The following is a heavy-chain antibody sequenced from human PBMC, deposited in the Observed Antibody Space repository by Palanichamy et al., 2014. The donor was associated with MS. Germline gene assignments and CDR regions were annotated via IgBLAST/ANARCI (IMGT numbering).Heavy chain of an antibody. CDR3: ARDRGRYYGSGSNYGMAV. D-gene: IGHD3-10*01. CDR1: GDSVSSNSAA. V-gene: IGHV6-1*01. Sequence: QVQLQQSGPGLVKPSQTLSLTCAISGDSVSSNSAAWNWVRQSPSRGLEWLGRTYYRSKWYNDYADSVKSRITINADTSKNQFSLQLNSVTPDDTAIYYCARDRGRYYGSGSNYGMAVWGQGTTVTVSS. J-gene: IGHJ6*02. CDR2: TYYRSKWYN.